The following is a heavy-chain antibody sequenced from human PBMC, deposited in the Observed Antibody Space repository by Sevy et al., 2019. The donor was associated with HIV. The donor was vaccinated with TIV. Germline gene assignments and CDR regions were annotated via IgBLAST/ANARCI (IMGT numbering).Heavy chain of an antibody. Sequence: GGSLRLSCAVSGFTLSSYSMNWVRQAPGKGLEWVSYISSSSSSIYYADSVKGRFTISRDNAKNSLYLQMNSLRDEDTAVYYCARAHDYGDYREDYWGQGTLVTVSS. V-gene: IGHV3-48*02. J-gene: IGHJ4*02. CDR1: GFTLSSYS. CDR2: ISSSSSSI. CDR3: ARAHDYGDYREDY. D-gene: IGHD4-17*01.